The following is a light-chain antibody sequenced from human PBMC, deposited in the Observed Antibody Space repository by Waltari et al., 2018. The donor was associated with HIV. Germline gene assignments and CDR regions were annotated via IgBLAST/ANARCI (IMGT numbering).Light chain of an antibody. J-gene: IGKJ5*01. CDR2: GAS. Sequence: EIVMTQSPATLSVSPGERATLSCRASQRVSSNLAWYQQKPGQAPRLLIYGASTRATGFPARFSGSGSGTEFTLTISSLQSEYFAVYYCQQYNNWPPITFGQGTRLEIK. V-gene: IGKV3-15*01. CDR3: QQYNNWPPIT. CDR1: QRVSSN.